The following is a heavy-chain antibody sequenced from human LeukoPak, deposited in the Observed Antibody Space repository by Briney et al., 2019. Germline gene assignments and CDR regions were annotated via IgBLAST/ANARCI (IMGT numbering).Heavy chain of an antibody. CDR3: ARNSGDF. Sequence: PSETLSLTCSVPGVSISAFYSSWIRQPAGKGLEWIGRIYSSGNTNYNPSLKSRVTMSLDASKNQFSLKLSSVTAADTAVYYCARNSGDFWGQETLVTVSS. D-gene: IGHD4-23*01. V-gene: IGHV4-4*07. CDR1: GVSISAFY. CDR2: IYSSGNT. J-gene: IGHJ4*02.